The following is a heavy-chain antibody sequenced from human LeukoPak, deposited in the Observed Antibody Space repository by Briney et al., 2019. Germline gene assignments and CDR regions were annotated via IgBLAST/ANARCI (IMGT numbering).Heavy chain of an antibody. J-gene: IGHJ2*01. CDR2: ISYDGSNK. Sequence: PGRFLRLSCAASGFTFSSYAMHWVRQAPGKGLEWVAVISYDGSNKYYADSVKGRFTISRDNSKNTLYLQMNSLRAEDTAVYYCARARVDTAMVPYWYFDLWGRGTLVTVSS. CDR1: GFTFSSYA. D-gene: IGHD5-18*01. V-gene: IGHV3-30-3*01. CDR3: ARARVDTAMVPYWYFDL.